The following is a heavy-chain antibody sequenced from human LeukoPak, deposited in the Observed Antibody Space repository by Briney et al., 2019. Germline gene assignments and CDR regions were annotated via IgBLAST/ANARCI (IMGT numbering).Heavy chain of an antibody. Sequence: GGSLRLSCAASGFTFSSYSMNWVRQAPGKGLEWVSSISSTGTHIYYADSVKGRFTISRNNAKNSLYLQMNSLRAEDTAVYYCARGASSGYYYDAFEIWGQGTMVTVSS. D-gene: IGHD3-22*01. V-gene: IGHV3-21*01. J-gene: IGHJ3*02. CDR1: GFTFSSYS. CDR2: ISSTGTHI. CDR3: ARGASSGYYYDAFEI.